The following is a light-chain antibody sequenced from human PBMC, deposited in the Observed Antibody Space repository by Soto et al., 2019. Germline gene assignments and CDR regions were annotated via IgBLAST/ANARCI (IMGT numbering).Light chain of an antibody. CDR2: DVS. V-gene: IGLV2-8*01. CDR1: SSDVGDYDY. J-gene: IGLJ1*01. CDR3: SSYAGSNIWV. Sequence: QSALTQPPSASGSPGQSVTLSCTGTSSDVGDYDYVSWYQQHPGKAPRLLIFDVSKRPSGVPSRFSGSKSGNTASLTVSGLQAEDEADYYCSSYAGSNIWVFGTGTKLTVL.